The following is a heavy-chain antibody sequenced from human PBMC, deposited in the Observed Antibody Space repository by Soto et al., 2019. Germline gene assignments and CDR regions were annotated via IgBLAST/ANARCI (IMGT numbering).Heavy chain of an antibody. V-gene: IGHV1-8*01. J-gene: IGHJ3*02. CDR2: MNPNSGNT. Sequence: ASVKVSCKASGYTFTSYDINWVRQATGQGLEWMGWMNPNSGNTGYAQKFQGRVTMTRNTSISTAYMELSSLRSEDTAVYYCAFIFHMVRGRKGAFDIWGQGTMVTVSS. D-gene: IGHD3-10*01. CDR1: GYTFTSYD. CDR3: AFIFHMVRGRKGAFDI.